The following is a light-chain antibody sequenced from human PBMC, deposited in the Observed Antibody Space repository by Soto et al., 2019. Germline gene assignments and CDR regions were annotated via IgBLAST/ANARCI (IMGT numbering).Light chain of an antibody. J-gene: IGKJ1*01. V-gene: IGKV3-11*01. Sequence: EVVLTQSPATLSLSPGERATLSCRASQNVSTFLDWYQQKPGQAPRLLIYGASNRATGIPARFSGSGSGTDFTLTISSLEPEHFAVYYCQQHSHWPPWTFGQGTRVEIQ. CDR3: QQHSHWPPWT. CDR2: GAS. CDR1: QNVSTF.